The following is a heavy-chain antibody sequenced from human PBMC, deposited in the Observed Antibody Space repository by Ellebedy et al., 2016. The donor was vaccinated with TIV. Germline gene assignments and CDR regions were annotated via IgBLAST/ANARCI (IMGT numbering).Heavy chain of an antibody. CDR3: ASRGVAVQGADY. Sequence: PGGSLRLSCVASGFTFSTYSMNWVRQAPGKGLEWVSSISGSSSYIYYADSVKGRFTISRDNAKTTLYLQMNSLRAEDTAVYYCASRGVAVQGADYWGQGTLVTVSS. D-gene: IGHD3-10*01. V-gene: IGHV3-21*01. CDR1: GFTFSTYS. J-gene: IGHJ4*02. CDR2: ISGSSSYI.